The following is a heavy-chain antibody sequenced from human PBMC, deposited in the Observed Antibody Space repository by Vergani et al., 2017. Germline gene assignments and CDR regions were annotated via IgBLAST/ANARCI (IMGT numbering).Heavy chain of an antibody. CDR1: GFTFDHYG. CDR3: ARGASGDYVSSFDY. J-gene: IGHJ4*02. CDR2: IGSSDNNI. D-gene: IGHD4-17*01. V-gene: IGHV3-21*02. Sequence: EVQLVESGGGLVKPGGSLRLSCAASGFTFDHYGMNWVRQAPGKGLEWISSIGSSDNNIYYADSVKGRFTLSRDNARDSLYLQMNSLRVEDTAVYYCARGASGDYVSSFDYWGQGTLVTVSS.